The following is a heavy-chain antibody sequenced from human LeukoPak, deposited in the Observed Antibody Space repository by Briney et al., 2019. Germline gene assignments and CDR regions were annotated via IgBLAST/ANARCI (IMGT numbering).Heavy chain of an antibody. CDR1: GFTFDDYA. CDR2: ISWNSGSI. D-gene: IGHD2-2*01. V-gene: IGHV3-9*01. J-gene: IGHJ5*01. CDR3: AKDIGGYLVPAALDS. Sequence: GRSLRLSCAASGFTFDDYAMHWVRQAPGKGLEWVSGISWNSGSIGYADSVKGRFTISRDNAKNSLYLQMNSLRAEDTALYYCAKDIGGYLVPAALDSWGQGTLVTVSS.